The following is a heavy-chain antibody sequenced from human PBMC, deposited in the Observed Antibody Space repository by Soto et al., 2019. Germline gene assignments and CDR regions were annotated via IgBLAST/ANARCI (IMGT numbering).Heavy chain of an antibody. V-gene: IGHV4-39*07. Sequence: SETLSLTCAVSGVSLSSSSSYWGWIRQPPGQGLEWIGSISYSEASYHSPSLMSRVTISIDTAKNQLSLKLTSMTAADTAVYYCARDMHAGFTHYFDPWAQGTLVTVSS. J-gene: IGHJ5*02. CDR3: ARDMHAGFTHYFDP. D-gene: IGHD1-26*01. CDR2: ISYSEAS. CDR1: GVSLSSSSSY.